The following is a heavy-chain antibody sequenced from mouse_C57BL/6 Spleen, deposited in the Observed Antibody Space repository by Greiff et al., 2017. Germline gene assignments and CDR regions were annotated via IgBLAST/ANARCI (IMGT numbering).Heavy chain of an antibody. Sequence: VQLKQSGPVLVKPGDSVNMSCKASGYTFTDYYMKWVKQRHGKTREWIGVINPYNGGTSYNQTFKGTATLTVYQSSSTAYMEHISLTSEDSAVYYCAEWECFDDFDDWGQGTTLTVSS. CDR1: GYTFTDYY. V-gene: IGHV1-19*01. J-gene: IGHJ2*01. CDR3: AEWECFDDFDD. CDR2: INPYNGGT. D-gene: IGHD4-1*01.